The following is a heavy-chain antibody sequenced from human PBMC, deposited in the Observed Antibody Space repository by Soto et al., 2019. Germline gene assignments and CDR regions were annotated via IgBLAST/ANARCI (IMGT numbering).Heavy chain of an antibody. Sequence: GGSLRLSCAASGFTFSSYAMSWVRQAPGKGLEWVSSVSAGGDMTYYSDSVKGRFTISRDNSNNALFLQMNSLRIEDTALYYCARGDRGGSGSPASYYYSGLDVWGQGTTVTVSS. CDR3: ARGDRGGSGSPASYYYSGLDV. CDR1: GFTFSSYA. CDR2: VSAGGDMT. J-gene: IGHJ6*02. D-gene: IGHD3-10*01. V-gene: IGHV3-23*01.